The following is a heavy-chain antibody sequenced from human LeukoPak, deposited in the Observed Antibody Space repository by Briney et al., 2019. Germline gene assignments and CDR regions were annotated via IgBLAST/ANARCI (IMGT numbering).Heavy chain of an antibody. CDR2: INPNSGGT. D-gene: IGHD6-19*01. Sequence: GASVKVSCKASGYTFTGYYMHWVRQAPGQGLEWMGWINPNSGGTNYAQKFQGRVTMTRNTSISTAYMELSSLRSEDTAVYYCASSPHAKEQWLGEGYYYMDVWGKGTTVTISS. CDR3: ASSPHAKEQWLGEGYYYMDV. V-gene: IGHV1-2*02. CDR1: GYTFTGYY. J-gene: IGHJ6*03.